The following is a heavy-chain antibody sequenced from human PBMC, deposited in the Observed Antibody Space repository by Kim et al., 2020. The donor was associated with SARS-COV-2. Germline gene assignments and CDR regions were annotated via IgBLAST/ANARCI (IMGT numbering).Heavy chain of an antibody. J-gene: IGHJ6*02. CDR3: ARDAAAYGMDV. CDR1: GFTVSRNY. V-gene: IGHV3-53*04. CDR2: IYSGGST. Sequence: GGSLRLSCAASGFTVSRNYMSWVRQAPGRGLEWVSVIYSGGSTYYADSVKGRFTISRHNSKNTLDLQMNSLRAEDTAVDYCARDAAAYGMDVWGQGATVTVSS.